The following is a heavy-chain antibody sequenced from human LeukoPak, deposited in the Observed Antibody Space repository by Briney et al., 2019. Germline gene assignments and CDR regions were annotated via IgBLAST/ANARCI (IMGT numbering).Heavy chain of an antibody. D-gene: IGHD6-6*01. CDR1: GFTFSSYS. J-gene: IGHJ4*02. CDR2: MSINSGLK. Sequence: GESLRLSCAASGFTFSSYSMNWVRQAPGKGLEWVSSMSINSGLKYHADSVKGRFTISRDNAKNSLYLQMNSLRAEDTAVYYCAREFEYRTSGAGYWGQGTLVTVSS. V-gene: IGHV3-21*01. CDR3: AREFEYRTSGAGY.